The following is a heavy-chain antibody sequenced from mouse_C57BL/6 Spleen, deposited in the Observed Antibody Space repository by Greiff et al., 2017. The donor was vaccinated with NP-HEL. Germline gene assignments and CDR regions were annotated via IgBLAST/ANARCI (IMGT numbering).Heavy chain of an antibody. CDR1: GFSLSTSGMG. CDR3: ARSAHYYGSRNWYFDV. J-gene: IGHJ1*03. Sequence: QVTLKVCGPGILQSSQTLSLTCSFSGFSLSTSGMGVSWIRQPSGKGLEWLAHIYWDDDKRYNPSLKSRLTISKDTSRNQVFLQITSVDTADTATYYCARSAHYYGSRNWYFDVWGTGTTVTVSS. D-gene: IGHD1-1*01. CDR2: IYWDDDK. V-gene: IGHV8-12*01.